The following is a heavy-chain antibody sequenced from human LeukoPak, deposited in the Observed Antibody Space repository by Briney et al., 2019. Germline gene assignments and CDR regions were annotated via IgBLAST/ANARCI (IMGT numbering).Heavy chain of an antibody. CDR3: ARVEKMYDY. Sequence: GRSLRLSCAASGFTFSSYAMHWVRQAPGKGLEWVAVISYDGSNKYYADSVKGRFTISRDNSKNTLYLQMNSLRAEDTAVYYCARVEKMYDYWGQGTLVTVSS. CDR2: ISYDGSNK. J-gene: IGHJ4*02. D-gene: IGHD5-24*01. CDR1: GFTFSSYA. V-gene: IGHV3-30*01.